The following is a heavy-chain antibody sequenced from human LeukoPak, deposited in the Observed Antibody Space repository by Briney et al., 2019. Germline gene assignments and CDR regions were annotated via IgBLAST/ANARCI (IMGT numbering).Heavy chain of an antibody. Sequence: SETLSLTCTVSGGSINSGSDYWSWIRQPAGKGLEWIGRIFTSGSTNYNPSLKSRVTISVDTSKNQFSLKLSSVTAADTAVYYCARDSSNWNAFDIWGQGTMVTVSS. J-gene: IGHJ3*02. CDR1: GGSINSGSDY. D-gene: IGHD6-13*01. CDR3: ARDSSNWNAFDI. V-gene: IGHV4-61*02. CDR2: IFTSGST.